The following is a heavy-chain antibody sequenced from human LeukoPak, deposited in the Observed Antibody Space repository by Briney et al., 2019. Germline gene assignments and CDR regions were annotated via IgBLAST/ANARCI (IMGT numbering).Heavy chain of an antibody. D-gene: IGHD1-7*01. CDR1: GFTFSTYD. V-gene: IGHV3-23*01. Sequence: GGSLRLFCAASGFTFSTYDMSWVRQAPGKGLEWVSIISISGSSTYYADSVEGRFTISRENSKNTLYLQMNSLRAEDTAVYYCAKKLLGTTGHFDYWGQGTLVTVSS. CDR3: AKKLLGTTGHFDY. CDR2: ISISGSST. J-gene: IGHJ4*02.